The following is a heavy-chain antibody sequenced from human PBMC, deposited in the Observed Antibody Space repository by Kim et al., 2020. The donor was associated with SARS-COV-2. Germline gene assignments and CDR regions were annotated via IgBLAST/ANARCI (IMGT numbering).Heavy chain of an antibody. J-gene: IGHJ4*02. V-gene: IGHV4-34*01. CDR2: INHSGST. D-gene: IGHD6-6*01. CDR3: ARLSSPPISSSSMIFDY. CDR1: GGSFSGYY. Sequence: SETLSLTCAVYGGSFSGYYWSWIRQPPGKGLEWIGEINHSGSTNYNPSLKSRVTISVDTSKNQFSLKLSSVTAADTAVYYCARLSSPPISSSSMIFDYWGQGTLVTVSS.